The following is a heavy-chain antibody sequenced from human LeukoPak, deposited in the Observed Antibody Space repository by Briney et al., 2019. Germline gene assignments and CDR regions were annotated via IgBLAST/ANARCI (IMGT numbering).Heavy chain of an antibody. V-gene: IGHV4-30-4*01. CDR3: ARDSYSYGYGGFDY. Sequence: SQTLSLTCTVSGGSISSGDYYWSWIRQPPGTGLEWIGYIYSTGNTCYNPSLKSRVIISVDTSKNQFSLELNSVTAADTAVYYCARDSYSYGYGGFDYWGQGILVTVSS. D-gene: IGHD5-18*01. CDR2: IYSTGNT. J-gene: IGHJ4*02. CDR1: GGSISSGDYY.